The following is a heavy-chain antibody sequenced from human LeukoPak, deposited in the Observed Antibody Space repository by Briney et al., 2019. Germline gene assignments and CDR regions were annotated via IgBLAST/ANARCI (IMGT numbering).Heavy chain of an antibody. CDR3: ARHDGYYYDSSGFDY. V-gene: IGHV4-61*05. CDR1: GGSISSSSYY. J-gene: IGHJ4*02. D-gene: IGHD3-22*01. CDR2: IYYSGST. Sequence: SETLSLTCTVSGGSISSSSYYWSWIRQPPGKGLEWIGYIYYSGSTNYNPSLKSRVTISVDTSKNQFSLKLSSVTAADTAVYYCARHDGYYYDSSGFDYWGQGTLVTVSS.